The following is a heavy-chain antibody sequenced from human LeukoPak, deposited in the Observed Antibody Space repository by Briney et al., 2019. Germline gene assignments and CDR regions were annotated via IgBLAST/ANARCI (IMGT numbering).Heavy chain of an antibody. CDR3: ARENFARGNIVVPPVY. V-gene: IGHV3-30-3*01. J-gene: IGHJ4*02. Sequence: PGGSLRLSCAASGFTFSSYAMHWVRQAPGKGLEWVAVISYDGSNKYYADSVKGRFTISRDNSKNTLYLQMNSLRAEDTAVYYCARENFARGNIVVPPVYWGQGTLVTVSS. CDR2: ISYDGSNK. CDR1: GFTFSSYA. D-gene: IGHD2-2*01.